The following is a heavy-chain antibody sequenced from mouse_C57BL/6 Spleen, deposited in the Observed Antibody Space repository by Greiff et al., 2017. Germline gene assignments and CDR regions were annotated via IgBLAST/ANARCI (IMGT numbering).Heavy chain of an antibody. CDR3: ARHTGSLYYGNYDWYFDV. CDR2: ISNGGGST. Sequence: EVKLVESGGGLVQPGGSLKLSCAASGFTFSDYYMYWVRQTPEKRLEWVAYISNGGGSTYYPDTVKGRFTISRDNAKNTLYLQMSRLKSEDTAMYYCARHTGSLYYGNYDWYFDVWGTGTTVTVSS. CDR1: GFTFSDYY. D-gene: IGHD2-1*01. V-gene: IGHV5-12*01. J-gene: IGHJ1*03.